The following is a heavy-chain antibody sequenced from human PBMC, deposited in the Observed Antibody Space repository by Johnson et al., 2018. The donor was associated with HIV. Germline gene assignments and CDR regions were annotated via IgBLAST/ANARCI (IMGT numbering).Heavy chain of an antibody. V-gene: IGHV3-74*01. CDR1: GFTFSSYW. CDR3: ARESGQAFDV. J-gene: IGHJ3*01. D-gene: IGHD6-25*01. Sequence: MLLVESGGGLVQPGGSLRLSCAASGFTFSSYWMSWVRQAPGKGLVWVSRINSDGSSTNYADSVKGRFTISRDNAKNTLYLQMNTLRVEDTAFYYCARESGQAFDVWGQGTMVTVSP. CDR2: INSDGSST.